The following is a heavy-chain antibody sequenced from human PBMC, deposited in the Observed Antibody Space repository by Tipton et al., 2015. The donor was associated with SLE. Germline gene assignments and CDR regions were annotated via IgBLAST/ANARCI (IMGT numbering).Heavy chain of an antibody. J-gene: IGHJ4*02. Sequence: SLRLSCAASGFTLSSYEMNWVRQAPGKGLEWVSYISSSGSTIYYADSVKGRFTISRDNAKNSLYLQMNSLRVEDTAVYYCARDWGSHPFDYWGQGTLVTVSS. V-gene: IGHV3-48*03. CDR1: GFTLSSYE. D-gene: IGHD3-16*01. CDR2: ISSSGSTI. CDR3: ARDWGSHPFDY.